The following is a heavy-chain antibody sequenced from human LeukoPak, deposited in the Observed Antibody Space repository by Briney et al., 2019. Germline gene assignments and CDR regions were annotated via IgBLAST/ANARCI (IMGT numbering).Heavy chain of an antibody. CDR1: GGSISSGGYY. CDR2: IYYSGST. V-gene: IGHV4-31*03. CDR3: ARDNGSGSYWEGWFDP. Sequence: TSQTLSLTCTVSGGSISSGGYYWSWIRQHPGKGLEWIGYIYYSGSTYYNPSLKSRVTISVDTSKNQFSLKLSSVTAADTAVYYCARDNGSGSYWEGWFDPWGQGTLVTVSS. D-gene: IGHD3-10*01. J-gene: IGHJ5*02.